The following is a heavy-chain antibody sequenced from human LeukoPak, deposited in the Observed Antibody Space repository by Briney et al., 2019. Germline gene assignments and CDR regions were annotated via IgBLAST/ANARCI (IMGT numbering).Heavy chain of an antibody. D-gene: IGHD3-10*01. CDR2: IWYDGSNK. CDR3: ARGQATRGPGYGMDV. J-gene: IGHJ6*04. Sequence: GRSLRLSCAASGFTFSSYGMHWVRQAPGKGLEWVAVIWYDGSNKYYADSVKGRFTISRDNSKNTLYLQMNSLRAEDTAVYYCARGQATRGPGYGMDVWGKGTTVTVSS. CDR1: GFTFSSYG. V-gene: IGHV3-33*01.